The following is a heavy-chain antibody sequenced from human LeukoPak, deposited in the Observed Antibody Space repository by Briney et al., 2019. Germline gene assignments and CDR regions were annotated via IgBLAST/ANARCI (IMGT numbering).Heavy chain of an antibody. V-gene: IGHV1-69*01. D-gene: IGHD3-9*01. J-gene: IGHJ5*02. Sequence: SVKVSCKASGGTFSSYAISWVRQAPGQGLEWMGGIIPIFGTANYAQKFQGRVTITADESTSTAYMELSSLRSEDTAVYYCARGRYFDWLLSLGLGKGTVQGYNWFDPWGQGTLVTVSS. CDR1: GGTFSSYA. CDR2: IIPIFGTA. CDR3: ARGRYFDWLLSLGLGKGTVQGYNWFDP.